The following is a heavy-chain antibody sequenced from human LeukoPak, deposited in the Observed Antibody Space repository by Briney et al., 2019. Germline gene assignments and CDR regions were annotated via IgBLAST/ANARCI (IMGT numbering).Heavy chain of an antibody. J-gene: IGHJ4*02. Sequence: PGGSLRLSCAASGFTSSSYAMSWVRQAPGKGLEWVSAISGSGGSTYDADFVKGRFTISRDNSKNTLYLQMNSLRAEDTAVYYCAKDYYYDSSGYNYFDYWGQGTLVTVSS. CDR1: GFTSSSYA. V-gene: IGHV3-23*01. CDR3: AKDYYYDSSGYNYFDY. D-gene: IGHD3-22*01. CDR2: ISGSGGST.